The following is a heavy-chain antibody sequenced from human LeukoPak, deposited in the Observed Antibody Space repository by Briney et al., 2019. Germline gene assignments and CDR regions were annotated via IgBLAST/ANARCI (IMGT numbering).Heavy chain of an antibody. J-gene: IGHJ4*02. CDR3: ARGGQLLWFGESEDY. D-gene: IGHD3-10*01. CDR1: GLPFSSYW. CDR2: IKQDGSEK. V-gene: IGHV3-7*01. Sequence: PGVSLSLFCAPSGLPFSSYWVRWVRQAPGEGLEWVANIKQDGSEKYYVDCVKGRFTISRDNAKNSLYLQMNSLRAEDTAVYYCARGGQLLWFGESEDYWGQGTLVTVSS.